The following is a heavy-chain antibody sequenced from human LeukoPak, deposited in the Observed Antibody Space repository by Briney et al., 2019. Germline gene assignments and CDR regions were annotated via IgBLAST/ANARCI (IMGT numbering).Heavy chain of an antibody. V-gene: IGHV3-23*01. CDR3: ATHHDYSNSNCFDF. J-gene: IGHJ4*02. CDR1: GFTFSSYA. Sequence: PGGSLRLSCAASGFTFSSYAMTWVRQAPGKGLEWVSAFSGAGSSTNYADSVKGRFTISRDNSKNTLYLQMNSLRVEDTAVYYCATHHDYSNSNCFDFWGPGTLVTVSS. CDR2: FSGAGSST. D-gene: IGHD4-11*01.